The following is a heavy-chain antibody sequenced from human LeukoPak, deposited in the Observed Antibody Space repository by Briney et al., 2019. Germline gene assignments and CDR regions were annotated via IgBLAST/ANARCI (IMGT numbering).Heavy chain of an antibody. V-gene: IGHV4-38-2*01. CDR1: GYSISSGYY. Sequence: SETLSLTCAVSGYSISSGYYWGWIRQPPGKGLEWIGSIYHSGSTYYNPSLESRVTISVDTSKNQFSLKLSSVTAADTAVYYCARSYCSGGSCYYGGNNWFDPWGQGTLVTVSS. J-gene: IGHJ5*02. CDR3: ARSYCSGGSCYYGGNNWFDP. CDR2: IYHSGST. D-gene: IGHD2-15*01.